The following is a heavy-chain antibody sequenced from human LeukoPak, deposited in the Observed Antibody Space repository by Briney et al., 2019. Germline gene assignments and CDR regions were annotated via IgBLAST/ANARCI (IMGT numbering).Heavy chain of an antibody. J-gene: IGHJ4*02. V-gene: IGHV5-51*01. Sequence: GASLKISCKGSGYSFTNYWIGWVRPMPGKGLEWMGIIYPGDSDTRYSPSFQGQVTISADKSIGTAYLQWGSLKASDTAMYYCARRADSSAYYTYWGQGTLVTVSS. D-gene: IGHD3-22*01. CDR2: IYPGDSDT. CDR1: GYSFTNYW. CDR3: ARRADSSAYYTY.